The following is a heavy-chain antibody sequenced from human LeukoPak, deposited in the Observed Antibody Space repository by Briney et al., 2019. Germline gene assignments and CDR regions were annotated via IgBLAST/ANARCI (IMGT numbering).Heavy chain of an antibody. V-gene: IGHV4-38-2*02. Sequence: SETLSLTCTVSGYSISSGYYWGWIRQPPGKGLEWIRSIYHSGSTYYNPSLKSRVTISVDTSKNQFSLKLSSVTAADTAVYYCARSGDHGFDYWGQGTLVTVSS. CDR1: GYSISSGYY. CDR2: IYHSGST. CDR3: ARSGDHGFDY. J-gene: IGHJ4*02. D-gene: IGHD1-14*01.